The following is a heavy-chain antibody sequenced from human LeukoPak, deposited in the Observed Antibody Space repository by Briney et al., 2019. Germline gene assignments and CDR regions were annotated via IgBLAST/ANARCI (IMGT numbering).Heavy chain of an antibody. Sequence: GGSLRLSCAASGFTFSSYSMNWVRQAPGKGLEWVSSISSSSSYIYYADSVKGRFTISRDNAKNSLYLQMNSLRAEDTALYYCAKDMEQAVATIVDYWGQGTLVTVSS. CDR1: GFTFSSYS. CDR3: AKDMEQAVATIVDY. J-gene: IGHJ4*02. V-gene: IGHV3-21*04. CDR2: ISSSSSYI. D-gene: IGHD5-12*01.